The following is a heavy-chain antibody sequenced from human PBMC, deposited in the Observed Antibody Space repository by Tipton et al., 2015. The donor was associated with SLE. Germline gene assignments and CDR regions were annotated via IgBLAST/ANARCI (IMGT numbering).Heavy chain of an antibody. D-gene: IGHD6-13*01. Sequence: PGLVKPSETLSLTCAVSGGSISSGSYYWSWIRQPAGKGLEWVGRVSTSGTTNYNPSLRGRVTISLDTSKNQFSLKLSSVTAADTAVYYCARVWALAAVGTVYQYGMDVWGQGTTVTVSS. CDR1: GGSISSGSYY. J-gene: IGHJ6*02. CDR3: ARVWALAAVGTVYQYGMDV. CDR2: VSTSGTT. V-gene: IGHV4-61*02.